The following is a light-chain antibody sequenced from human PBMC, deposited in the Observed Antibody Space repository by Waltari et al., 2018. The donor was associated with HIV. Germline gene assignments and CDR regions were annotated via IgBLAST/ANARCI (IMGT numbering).Light chain of an antibody. J-gene: IGKJ1*01. CDR3: QQYYSAPRT. V-gene: IGKV4-1*01. CDR2: WAS. Sequence: DIVMTQSPDSLAVSLGERATINCKSSQSVLSSSNNKNYLAWYNQKPGQPPKLLIYWASTRESGVPDRFSGSGSGTDFTLTISSLQAEDVAVYYCQQYYSAPRTFGQGTKVELK. CDR1: QSVLSSSNNKNY.